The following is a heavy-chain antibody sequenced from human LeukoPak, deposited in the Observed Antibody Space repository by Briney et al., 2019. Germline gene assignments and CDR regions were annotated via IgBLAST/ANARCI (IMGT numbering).Heavy chain of an antibody. V-gene: IGHV3-53*04. CDR2: IYSGGST. D-gene: IGHD6-19*01. CDR3: ARSKAVAATYYYYGMDV. Sequence: GGSLRLACAASGFTVSSNYMSWVRQAPGKGLEWVSVIYSGGSTYYADSVKGRFTISRHNSKNTLDLQMNSLRAEDTAVYYCARSKAVAATYYYYGMDVWGQGTTVTVSS. J-gene: IGHJ6*02. CDR1: GFTVSSNY.